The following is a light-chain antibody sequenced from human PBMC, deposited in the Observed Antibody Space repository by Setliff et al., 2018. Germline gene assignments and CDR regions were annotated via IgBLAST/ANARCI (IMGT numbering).Light chain of an antibody. Sequence: SYELAQPPSVSVAPGKTASITCGGNNIGSKGVHWYQQKPGQAPVLVIYYDRDRPSGIPERFSGSNSGNTATLTISRVEAGDEADYYCQVSNTRADLFVLFGGGTKVTVL. CDR3: QVSNTRADLFVL. V-gene: IGLV3-21*04. J-gene: IGLJ2*01. CDR2: YDR. CDR1: NIGSKG.